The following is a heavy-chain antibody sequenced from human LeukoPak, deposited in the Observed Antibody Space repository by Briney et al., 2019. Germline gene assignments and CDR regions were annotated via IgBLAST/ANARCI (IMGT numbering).Heavy chain of an antibody. V-gene: IGHV1-2*04. CDR1: GYTFSSYG. CDR2: INPNSGGT. J-gene: IGHJ4*02. CDR3: ARGGVLLWFGELRNPFDY. D-gene: IGHD3-10*01. Sequence: ASVKVSCKASGYTFSSYGISWVRQAPGQWLEWMGWINPNSGGTNYAQKFQGWVTMTRDTSISTAYMELSRLRSDDTAVYYCARGGVLLWFGELRNPFDYWGQGTLVTVSS.